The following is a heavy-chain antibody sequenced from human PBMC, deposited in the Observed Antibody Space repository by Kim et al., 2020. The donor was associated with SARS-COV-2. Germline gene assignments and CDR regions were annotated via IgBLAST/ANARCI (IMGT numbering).Heavy chain of an antibody. J-gene: IGHJ5*02. CDR2: IYYSGST. V-gene: IGHV4-39*01. CDR3: ARTESRLWELPINWFDP. CDR1: GGSISSSSYY. Sequence: SETLSLTCTVSGGSISSSSYYWGWIRQPPGKGLEWIGSIYYSGSTYYNPSLKSRVTISVDTSKNQFSLKLSSVTAADTAVYYCARTESRLWELPINWFDPWGQGTLVTVSS. D-gene: IGHD1-26*01.